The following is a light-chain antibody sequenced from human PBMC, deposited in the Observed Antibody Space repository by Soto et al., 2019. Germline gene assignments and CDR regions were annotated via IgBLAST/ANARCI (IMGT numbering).Light chain of an antibody. Sequence: QSVLTQPPSASGSPGQSVTISCTGTSSDVGGYNYVSWYQQHPGKAPKLIIYDVTKRPSGVPDRFSGSKSGNTASLTVSGLQAEDEADYYCSSYAGSNTVAFGGGTKLTVL. J-gene: IGLJ2*01. V-gene: IGLV2-8*01. CDR2: DVT. CDR3: SSYAGSNTVA. CDR1: SSDVGGYNY.